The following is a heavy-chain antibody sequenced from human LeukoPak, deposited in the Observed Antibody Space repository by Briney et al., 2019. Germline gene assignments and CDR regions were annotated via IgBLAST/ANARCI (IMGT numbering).Heavy chain of an antibody. D-gene: IGHD4-23*01. Sequence: PSETLSLTCTVSGGSISSYYWSWIRQPPGKGLEWIGYIYYSGSTNYNPSLKSRVTISVDTSKNQFSLKLSSVTAADTAVYYCARPSLDYGGIDAFDLWGQGTLVTVSS. CDR3: ARPSLDYGGIDAFDL. J-gene: IGHJ3*01. CDR1: GGSISSYY. CDR2: IYYSGST. V-gene: IGHV4-59*08.